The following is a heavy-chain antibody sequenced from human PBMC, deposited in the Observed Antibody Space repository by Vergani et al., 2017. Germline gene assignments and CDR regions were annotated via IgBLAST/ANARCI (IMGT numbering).Heavy chain of an antibody. D-gene: IGHD4-17*01. Sequence: QVQLVQSGAEVKKPGASVKVSCKASGYTFTGYYMHWVRQAPGQGLEWMGWINPNSGGTNYAQKFQGRVTMTRDTSSSTAYMGLSRLRSDDTAVYYCARVRPRDHDYGVLWLGTPYGMDVWGQGTTVTVSS. V-gene: IGHV1-2*02. CDR3: ARVRPRDHDYGVLWLGTPYGMDV. CDR2: INPNSGGT. J-gene: IGHJ6*02. CDR1: GYTFTGYY.